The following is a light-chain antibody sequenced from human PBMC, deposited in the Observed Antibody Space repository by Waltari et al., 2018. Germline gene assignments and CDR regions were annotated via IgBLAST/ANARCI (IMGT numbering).Light chain of an antibody. CDR3: QSYDTSLSVV. CDR2: GTS. J-gene: IGLJ2*01. V-gene: IGLV1-40*01. Sequence: QSVLTQPPSVSGAPGQRVSISCTGSGSNLGAGYDVHWYQQHPGKAPKVLIYGTSTRPPGVPDRFVGSQSGTSASLAITALQAEDEAEYYCQSYDTSLSVVFGGGTKLTVL. CDR1: GSNLGAGYD.